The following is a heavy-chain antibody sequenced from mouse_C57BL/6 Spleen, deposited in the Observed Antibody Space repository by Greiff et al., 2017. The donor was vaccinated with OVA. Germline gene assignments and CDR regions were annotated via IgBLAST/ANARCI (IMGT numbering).Heavy chain of an antibody. CDR3: ARRREYGSEY. Sequence: QVQLQQSGAELVRPGASVKLSCKASGYTFTDYYINWVKQRPGQGLEWIARIYPGSGNTYYNEKFKGKATLTAEKSSSTAYMQLSSLTSEESAVYFCARRREYGSEYWGQSTTLTVAS. V-gene: IGHV1-76*01. J-gene: IGHJ2*01. CDR2: IYPGSGNT. D-gene: IGHD1-1*01. CDR1: GYTFTDYY.